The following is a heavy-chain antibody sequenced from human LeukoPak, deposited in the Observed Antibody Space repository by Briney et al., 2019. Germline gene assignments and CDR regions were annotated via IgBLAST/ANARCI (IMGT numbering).Heavy chain of an antibody. V-gene: IGHV4-59*08. CDR3: ARHDYDSSGYDY. Sequence: SETLSLTCTVSGGSISSYYWSWIRQPPGKGLEWIGYIYYSGSTNYNPSLKSRVTISVDTSKNPFPLKLSSVPAADTAVYYCARHDYDSSGYDYWGQRTLVTVSS. J-gene: IGHJ4*02. CDR2: IYYSGST. D-gene: IGHD3-22*01. CDR1: GGSISSYY.